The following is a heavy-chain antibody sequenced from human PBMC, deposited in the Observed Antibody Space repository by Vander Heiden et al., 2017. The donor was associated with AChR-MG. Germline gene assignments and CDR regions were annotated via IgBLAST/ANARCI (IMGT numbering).Heavy chain of an antibody. CDR2: IDWDDDK. CDR3: ARMSDYGDYYIDY. Sequence: QVTLTESGPALVKPTQTLTLTCTFSGFALSTSGMRVSWIRQPPGKALEWLARIDWDDDKFYSTSLKTRLTISKDTSNNQVVLTMTNMDPVDTATYYCARMSDYGDYYIDYWGQGTLVTVSS. D-gene: IGHD4-17*01. V-gene: IGHV2-70*04. J-gene: IGHJ4*02. CDR1: GFALSTSGMR.